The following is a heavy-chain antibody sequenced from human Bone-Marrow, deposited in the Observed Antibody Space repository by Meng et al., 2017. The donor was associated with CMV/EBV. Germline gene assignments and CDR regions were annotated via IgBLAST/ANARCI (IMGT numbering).Heavy chain of an antibody. CDR2: IRHDGSNK. D-gene: IGHD2-2*02. Sequence: GESLKISCAASGFTFSSYGMHWVRQAPGKGLEWVAFIRHDGSNKYYADSVKGRFTISRDNSKNTLYLQMNSLRAEDTAVYYCAKDRGYCSSTSCYTYYYYYYGMDVWGQGTTVTVSS. CDR3: AKDRGYCSSTSCYTYYYYYYGMDV. J-gene: IGHJ6*02. CDR1: GFTFSSYG. V-gene: IGHV3-30*02.